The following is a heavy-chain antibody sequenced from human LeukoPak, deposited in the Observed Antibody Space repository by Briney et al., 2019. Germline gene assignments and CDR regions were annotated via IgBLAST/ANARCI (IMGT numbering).Heavy chain of an antibody. D-gene: IGHD3-10*01. J-gene: IGHJ3*02. CDR1: GFTFSTYD. CDR3: AKDFGEAAFDI. Sequence: GGSLRLSCAASGFTFSTYDMHWVRQAPGKGLEWVTIISYDGSDKYYADSVKGRFTISRDNSKNTLYLQMNSLRAEDTAVYYCAKDFGEAAFDIWGQGTMVTVSS. CDR2: ISYDGSDK. V-gene: IGHV3-30*18.